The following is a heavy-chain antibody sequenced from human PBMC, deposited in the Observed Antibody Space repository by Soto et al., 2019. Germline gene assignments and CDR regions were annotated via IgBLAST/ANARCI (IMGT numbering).Heavy chain of an antibody. V-gene: IGHV4-39*01. CDR2: IYYSGST. D-gene: IGHD2-8*01. J-gene: IGHJ6*02. CDR3: ARLVWAAKGYCGMDV. CDR1: GGSISSSSYY. Sequence: PSEPLSLACTVSGGSISSSSYYWGWIRQPPGKGLEWIGSIYYSGSTYYNPSLKSRVTISVDTSKNQFSLKLSSVTAADTAVYYCARLVWAAKGYCGMDVWGQGTTVTGAS.